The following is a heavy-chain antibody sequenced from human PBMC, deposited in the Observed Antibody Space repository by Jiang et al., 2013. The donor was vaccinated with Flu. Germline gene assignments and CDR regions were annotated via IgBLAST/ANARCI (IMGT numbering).Heavy chain of an antibody. CDR1: GYTFSSYG. D-gene: IGHD2-21*01. V-gene: IGHV1-18*01. J-gene: IGHJ3*02. CDR3: ARLYCGGDCYPDAFDI. CDR2: ISAYNTNT. Sequence: SGAEVKKPGASVKVSCKASGYTFSSYGITWVRQAPGQGLEWMGWISAYNTNTNYAQKLQGRVTMTTDTSMSTAYMELRSLRSDDTAVYYCARLYCGGDCYPDAFDIWGQGTTVTVS.